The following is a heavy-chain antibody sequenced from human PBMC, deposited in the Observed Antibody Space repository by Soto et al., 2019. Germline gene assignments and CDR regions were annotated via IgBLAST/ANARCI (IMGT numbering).Heavy chain of an antibody. CDR1: GGSFSTYY. J-gene: IGHJ6*03. D-gene: IGHD4-4*01. V-gene: IGHV4-34*01. CDR2: ISQSGST. CDR3: ARLKLIINYASAYYYYMDV. Sequence: PSETLSLTCAVYGGSFSTYYWSWIRQPPGKGLEWIGEISQSGSTNYNPSLESRVTISVDTSKNQFSLKLSSVTAADTAVYYCARLKLIINYASAYYYYMDVWGKGTTVTVSS.